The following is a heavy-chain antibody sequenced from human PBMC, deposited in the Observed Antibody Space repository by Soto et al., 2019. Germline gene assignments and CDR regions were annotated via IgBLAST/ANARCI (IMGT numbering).Heavy chain of an antibody. CDR2: ISGTGGST. CDR1: GFTFSTYA. V-gene: IGHV3-23*01. D-gene: IGHD6-6*01. CDR3: AKNWDTTSSSSSH. J-gene: IGHJ4*02. Sequence: GGSLRLSCAASGFTFSTYAMSWVRQAPGKGLEWVSAISGTGGSTYYADSVKGRFTISRDNSKNTLYLQMNSLRAEDTAVYYCAKNWDTTSSSSSHWGQGTLVTISS.